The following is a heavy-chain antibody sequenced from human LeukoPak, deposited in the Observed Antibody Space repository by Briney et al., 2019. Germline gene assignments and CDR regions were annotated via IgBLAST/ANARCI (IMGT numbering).Heavy chain of an antibody. CDR1: GFTFSGSA. V-gene: IGHV3-73*01. J-gene: IGHJ4*02. Sequence: GGSLRLSCAASGFTFSGSAMHWVRQASGKGLEWVGHIRREGNSYATVYSASVKGRFTISRDDSKNTAYLQMNSLKTEDTAVYYCARGHLGYSSGSDNWGQGTLVTVSS. CDR2: IRREGNSYAT. D-gene: IGHD6-19*01. CDR3: ARGHLGYSSGSDN.